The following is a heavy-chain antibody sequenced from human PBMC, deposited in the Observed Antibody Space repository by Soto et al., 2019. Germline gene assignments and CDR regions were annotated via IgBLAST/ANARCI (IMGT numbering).Heavy chain of an antibody. V-gene: IGHV3-7*01. Sequence: GGSLRLSCAASGFTFSSYWMSWVRQAPGKGLEWVANIKQDGSEKYYVDSVKGRFTVSRDNAKNSLYLQMNSLRAEDTAVYYCASGDYVWGSYRPFDYWGQGTLVTVSS. CDR3: ASGDYVWGSYRPFDY. CDR1: GFTFSSYW. J-gene: IGHJ4*02. D-gene: IGHD3-16*02. CDR2: IKQDGSEK.